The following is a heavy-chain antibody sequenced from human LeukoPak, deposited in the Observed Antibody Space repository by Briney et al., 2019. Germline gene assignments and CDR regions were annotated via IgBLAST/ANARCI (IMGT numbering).Heavy chain of an antibody. V-gene: IGHV3-48*04. CDR1: GFTFSSYS. D-gene: IGHD1-1*01. CDR2: ISSSSSTI. CDR3: ARDRGTSHPVFDY. J-gene: IGHJ4*02. Sequence: GGSLRLSCAASGFTFSSYSMNWVRQAPGKGLEWVSYISSSSSTIYYADSVKGRFTISRDNAKNSLYLQMNSLRAEDTAVYYCARDRGTSHPVFDYWGQGTLVTVSS.